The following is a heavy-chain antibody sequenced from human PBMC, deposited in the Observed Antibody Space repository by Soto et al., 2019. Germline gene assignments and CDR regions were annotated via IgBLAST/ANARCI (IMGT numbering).Heavy chain of an antibody. J-gene: IGHJ4*02. V-gene: IGHV3-21*01. CDR1: GFTFSTYI. D-gene: IGHD4-4*01. CDR2: ISSRSTYL. Sequence: GSLRLSCAASGFTFSTYIMNWVRQAPGKGLEWVSSISSRSTYLSYADSVRGRFIISRDNAENSLHLQMDSLRAEDTAVYYCVSAPYSNYPFDYWGQGTLVTVSS. CDR3: VSAPYSNYPFDY.